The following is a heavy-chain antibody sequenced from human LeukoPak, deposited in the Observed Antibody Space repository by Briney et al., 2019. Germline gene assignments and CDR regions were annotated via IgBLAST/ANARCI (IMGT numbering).Heavy chain of an antibody. V-gene: IGHV1-8*01. CDR2: MNPNSGNT. J-gene: IGHJ4*02. D-gene: IGHD6-13*01. Sequence: GASVTVSCKASGYTFTSYDINWVRQAAGQGVEWMGWMNPNSGNTGYAQKFQGRVTMTRNTSISTAYMELRSLRSDDTAVYYCARDALAAVDYWGQGTLVTVSS. CDR1: GYTFTSYD. CDR3: ARDALAAVDY.